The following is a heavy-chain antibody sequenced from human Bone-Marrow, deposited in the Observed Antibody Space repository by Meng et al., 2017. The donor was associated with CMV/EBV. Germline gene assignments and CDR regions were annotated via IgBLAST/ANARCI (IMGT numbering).Heavy chain of an antibody. J-gene: IGHJ6*01. CDR3: ARVFRQGIVVVITGFLSAV. V-gene: IGHV3-48*03. D-gene: IGHD3-22*01. CDR1: GFTFSSYE. Sequence: GESLKISCAASGFTFSSYEMNWVRQAPGKGLEWVSYISSSGSTIYYADSVKGRFTISRDNAKNSLYLQMNSLRAEDTAVYYCARVFRQGIVVVITGFLSAVWGQGTAATVSS. CDR2: ISSSGSTI.